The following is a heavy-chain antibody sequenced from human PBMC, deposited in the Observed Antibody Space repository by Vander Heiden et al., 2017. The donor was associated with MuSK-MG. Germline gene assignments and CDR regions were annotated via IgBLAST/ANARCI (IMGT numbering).Heavy chain of an antibody. CDR2: IYTSGST. CDR3: AREHGSGYEN. V-gene: IGHV4-61*02. J-gene: IGHJ4*02. CDR1: GGSISRGSYH. Sequence: QVQLQESGPGLVKPSQTLSLTCTVSGGSISRGSYHWSWIRPPAGKGLEWIGRIYTSGSTNYNPSLKSRVTISVDTSKNQFSLKLSSVTAADTAVYYCAREHGSGYENWGQGTLVTVSS. D-gene: IGHD5-12*01.